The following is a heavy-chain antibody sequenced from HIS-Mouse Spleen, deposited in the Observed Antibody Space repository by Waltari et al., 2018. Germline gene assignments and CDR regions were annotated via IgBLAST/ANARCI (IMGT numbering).Heavy chain of an antibody. Sequence: QVQLVQSGAEVKKPGASVKVSCKSSGYTYTGHYIHRVRQAPGQGLEWMGWINPNSGGTNYAQKFQGRVTMTRDTSISTAYMELSRLRSDDTAVYYCARDPNWGDAFDIWGQGTMVTVSS. D-gene: IGHD7-27*01. J-gene: IGHJ3*02. CDR3: ARDPNWGDAFDI. CDR1: GYTYTGHY. V-gene: IGHV1-2*02. CDR2: INPNSGGT.